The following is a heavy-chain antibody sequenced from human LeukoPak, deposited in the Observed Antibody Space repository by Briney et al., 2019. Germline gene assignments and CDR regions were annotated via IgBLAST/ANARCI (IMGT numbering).Heavy chain of an antibody. Sequence: PSETLSLTCTVSGGSISSSSYYWGWIRQPPGKGLEWIGSIYYSGSTYYNPSLKSRVTISVDTSKNQFSLKLSSVTAADTAVYYCARGRSLDYWGQGTLVTVSS. CDR3: ARGRSLDY. CDR1: GGSISSSSYY. CDR2: IYYSGST. V-gene: IGHV4-39*01. D-gene: IGHD2-15*01. J-gene: IGHJ4*02.